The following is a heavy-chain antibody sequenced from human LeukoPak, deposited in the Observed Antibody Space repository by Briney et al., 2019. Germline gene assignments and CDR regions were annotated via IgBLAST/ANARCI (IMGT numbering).Heavy chain of an antibody. CDR3: ARDRNWFDP. Sequence: SETLSLTCTVSGGSISSYYWSWIRQPPGKGLEWIGYIYYSGSTNYNPSRKSRVTISVDTSKNQFSLKLSSVTAADTAVYYCARDRNWFDPWGQGTLVTVSS. J-gene: IGHJ5*02. CDR2: IYYSGST. CDR1: GGSISSYY. V-gene: IGHV4-59*01.